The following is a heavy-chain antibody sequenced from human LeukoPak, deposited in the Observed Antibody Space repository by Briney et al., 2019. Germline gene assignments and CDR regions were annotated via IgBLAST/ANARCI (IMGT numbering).Heavy chain of an antibody. D-gene: IGHD4-17*01. CDR2: IWYDGGNK. CDR1: GFTFSNYG. J-gene: IGHJ4*02. Sequence: GRSLRLSCAASGFTFSNYGLHWARQAPGKGLEWVAVIWYDGGNKYYADSVKGRYTISRDNSKDTLYLQMNSLSAEDRAVYYCAKDQSKTVNPRHCFDSWGQGTLVRVSS. CDR3: AKDQSKTVNPRHCFDS. V-gene: IGHV3-33*06.